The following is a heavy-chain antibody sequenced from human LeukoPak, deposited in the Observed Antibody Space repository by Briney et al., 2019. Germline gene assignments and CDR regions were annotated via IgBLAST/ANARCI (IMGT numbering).Heavy chain of an antibody. CDR2: INNSGST. V-gene: IGHV4-34*01. D-gene: IGHD2-15*01. CDR3: ARGLSAGLLSALVPPAYYMDV. Sequence: SETLSLTCAVYGGSFSGYYWSWIRQPPGRGREWIGEINNSGSTNYNPSLKSRVTISVDTSKNQFSLKLSSVTAADTAVYYCARGLSAGLLSALVPPAYYMDVWGKGTTVTVSS. CDR1: GGSFSGYY. J-gene: IGHJ6*03.